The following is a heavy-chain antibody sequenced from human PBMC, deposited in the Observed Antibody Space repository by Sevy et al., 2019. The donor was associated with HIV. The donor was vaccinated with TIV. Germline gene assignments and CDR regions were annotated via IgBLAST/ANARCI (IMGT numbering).Heavy chain of an antibody. CDR2: ISSSGSTI. V-gene: IGHV3-11*01. CDR3: ARPAFDSSCAFDY. D-gene: IGHD3-22*01. J-gene: IGHJ4*02. CDR1: GFTFSDYY. Sequence: GGSLRLSCAASGFTFSDYYMSWIRQAPGKGLEWVSYISSSGSTIYYADSVKGRFTISRDNAKNSLYLQMNSLRAEDTAVYYCARPAFDSSCAFDYWGQGTLVTVSS.